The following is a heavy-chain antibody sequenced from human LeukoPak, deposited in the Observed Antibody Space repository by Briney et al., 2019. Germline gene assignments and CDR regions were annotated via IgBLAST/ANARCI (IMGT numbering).Heavy chain of an antibody. V-gene: IGHV4-39*01. Sequence: SETLSLTCTVSGGSVSSTEFYRGWIRQPPGKGLQWIGNIYYTGSTYYNPSLNSRVTMSVDTSQNQISLKMTSVTAADTAVYYCARLSKGRYFDYIFDYWGQGTLVTVSS. D-gene: IGHD3-9*01. CDR1: GGSVSSTEFY. CDR2: IYYTGST. CDR3: ARLSKGRYFDYIFDY. J-gene: IGHJ4*02.